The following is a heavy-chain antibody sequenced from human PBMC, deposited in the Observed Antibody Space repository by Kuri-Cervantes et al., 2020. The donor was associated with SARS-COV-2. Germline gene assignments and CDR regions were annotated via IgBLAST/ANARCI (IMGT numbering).Heavy chain of an antibody. CDR1: GGSISSGDYY. CDR3: TSHHYDSNVSPVLDV. V-gene: IGHV4-61*09. Sequence: SETLSLTCTVSGGSISSGDYYWSWIRQPPGKGLEWIGHIYTSGSTNYNPSLKSRVTISVDTSKNQFSLKLSSVTAADTAMYYCTSHHYDSNVSPVLDVWGQGTMVTVSS. CDR2: IYTSGST. D-gene: IGHD3-22*01. J-gene: IGHJ3*01.